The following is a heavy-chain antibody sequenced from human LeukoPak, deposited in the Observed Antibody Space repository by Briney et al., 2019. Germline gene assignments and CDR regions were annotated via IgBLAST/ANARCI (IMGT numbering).Heavy chain of an antibody. CDR3: ARGVLDYGDPYYFDY. CDR1: GGSFSGYY. V-gene: IGHV4-34*01. Sequence: PSETLSLTCAVYGGSFSGYYWSWIRQPPGKGLEWIGEINHSGSTNYNPSLKSRVTISVDTSKNQFSLKLSSVTAADTAVYYCARGVLDYGDPYYFDYWGQGTLVTVSS. J-gene: IGHJ4*02. D-gene: IGHD4-17*01. CDR2: INHSGST.